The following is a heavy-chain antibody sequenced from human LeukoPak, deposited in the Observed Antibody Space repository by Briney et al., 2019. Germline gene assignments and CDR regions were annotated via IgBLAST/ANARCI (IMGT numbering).Heavy chain of an antibody. D-gene: IGHD1-7*01. CDR2: IIPIFGTA. J-gene: IGHJ5*02. V-gene: IGHV1-69*13. CDR1: GGTFSSYA. Sequence: RASVKVSCKASGGTFSSYAISWVRQAPGQGLEWMGGIIPIFGTANYAQKFQGRVTITADESTSTAYMELSSLRSEDTAVYYCARAGRNYVSNWFDPRGQGTLVTVSS. CDR3: ARAGRNYVSNWFDP.